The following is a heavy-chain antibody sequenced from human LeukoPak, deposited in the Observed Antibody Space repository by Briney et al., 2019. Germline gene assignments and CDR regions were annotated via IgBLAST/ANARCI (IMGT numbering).Heavy chain of an antibody. V-gene: IGHV4-31*03. Sequence: SQTLSLTCTVSGGSISSGGYYWSWIRLHPGKGLEWIGYIYYSGSTYYNPSLKSRVTISVDTSKNQFSLKLSSVTAADTAVYYCARANGFVVVPAAIPNYYYMDVWGRGTTVTVSS. CDR3: ARANGFVVVPAAIPNYYYMDV. J-gene: IGHJ6*03. D-gene: IGHD2-2*02. CDR1: GGSISSGGYY. CDR2: IYYSGST.